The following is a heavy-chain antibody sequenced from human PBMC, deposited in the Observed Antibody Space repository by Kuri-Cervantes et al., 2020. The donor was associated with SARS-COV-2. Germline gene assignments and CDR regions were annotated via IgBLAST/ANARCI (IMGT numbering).Heavy chain of an antibody. CDR1: GGSFRGYY. Sequence: SQTLSLTCAVYGGSFRGYYWSWIRQPPGKGLEWIGEINHSGSTNYNPSLKSRVTISLDTSKDQFSLILNSVTAADTSVYYCAISLLIFSNNAVGSSSIDYWGQGTLVTVSS. V-gene: IGHV4-34*01. D-gene: IGHD6-6*01. J-gene: IGHJ4*02. CDR3: AISLLIFSNNAVGSSSIDY. CDR2: INHSGST.